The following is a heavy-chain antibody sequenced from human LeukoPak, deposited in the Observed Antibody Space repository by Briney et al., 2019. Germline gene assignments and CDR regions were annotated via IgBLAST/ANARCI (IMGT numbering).Heavy chain of an antibody. CDR2: IKQDGSEK. V-gene: IGHV3-7*04. Sequence: GGSLRLSCAASGFTFSSYGMHWVRQAPGKGLEWVANIKQDGSEKYYVDSVKGRFTISRDNAKNSLYLQMNSLRAEDTAVYYCARGRYYDIFWGQGTLVTVSS. J-gene: IGHJ4*02. CDR3: ARGRYYDIF. CDR1: GFTFSSYG. D-gene: IGHD3-9*01.